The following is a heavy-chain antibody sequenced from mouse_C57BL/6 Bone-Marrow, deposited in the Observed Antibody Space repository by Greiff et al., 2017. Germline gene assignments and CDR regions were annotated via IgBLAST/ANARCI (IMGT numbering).Heavy chain of an antibody. CDR2: ISYDGSN. CDR1: GYSITSGYY. J-gene: IGHJ4*01. CDR3: ARDGYYVGYYAMDY. V-gene: IGHV3-6*01. D-gene: IGHD2-3*01. Sequence: EVQLVESGPGLVKPSQSLSLTCSVTGYSITSGYYWNWIRQFPGNKLEWMGYISYDGSNKYNPSLKNRISITRDTSKNQFFLKLNSVTTEDTATYYCARDGYYVGYYAMDYWGQGTSVTVSS.